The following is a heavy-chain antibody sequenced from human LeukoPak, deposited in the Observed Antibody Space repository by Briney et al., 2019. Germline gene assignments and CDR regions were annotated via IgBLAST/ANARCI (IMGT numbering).Heavy chain of an antibody. J-gene: IGHJ3*02. CDR1: GFTFSSYS. CDR3: ARDRKYGSGSYSAFDI. D-gene: IGHD3-10*01. Sequence: GGSLRLSCAASGFTFSSYSMNWVRQAPGKGLEWVSSISSSSSYIYYADSVKGRFTISRDNAENSLYLQMNSLRAEDTAVYYCARDRKYGSGSYSAFDIWGQGTMVTVSS. V-gene: IGHV3-21*01. CDR2: ISSSSSYI.